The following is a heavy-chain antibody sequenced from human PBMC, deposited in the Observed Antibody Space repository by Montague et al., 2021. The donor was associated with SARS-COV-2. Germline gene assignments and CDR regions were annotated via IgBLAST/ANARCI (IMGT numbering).Heavy chain of an antibody. Sequence: SETLSLTCAVYGGSFSGYYWSWIRQPPGKGLEWIGEIYHSGNTNYNPSLQSRFTISVDKSKNQFSLRLSSVTAADTAVYYCARSPILGAHRFDYWGQGTLVTVSS. CDR3: ARSPILGAHRFDY. V-gene: IGHV4-34*01. CDR2: IYHSGNT. CDR1: GGSFSGYY. D-gene: IGHD3-16*01. J-gene: IGHJ4*02.